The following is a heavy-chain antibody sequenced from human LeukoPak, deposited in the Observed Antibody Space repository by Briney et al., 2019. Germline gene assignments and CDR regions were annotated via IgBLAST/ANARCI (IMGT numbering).Heavy chain of an antibody. D-gene: IGHD3-10*01. Sequence: GGSLTLSCAASGFSVGTNYMNWVRQAPGKGLKWVSILYSGSTTYYTDSVKGRFTISRDNSRNTLYLHMTNLRVEDTAVYFCARVGDHYHWYLDLWGRGSLLTVSS. V-gene: IGHV3-53*01. CDR2: LYSGSTT. J-gene: IGHJ2*01. CDR3: ARVGDHYHWYLDL. CDR1: GFSVGTNY.